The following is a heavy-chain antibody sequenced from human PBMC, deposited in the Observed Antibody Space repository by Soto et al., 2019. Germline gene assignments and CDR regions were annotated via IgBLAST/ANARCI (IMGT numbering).Heavy chain of an antibody. CDR1: GFTFSSYW. CDR3: ARAVPARFLEWYDLGNYYMDV. D-gene: IGHD3-3*01. V-gene: IGHV3-74*01. J-gene: IGHJ6*03. Sequence: PGGSLRLSCAASGFTFSSYWMHWVRQAPGKGLVWVSRINSDGSSTSYADSVKGRFTISRDNAKNTLYLQMNSLRAEDTAVYYCARAVPARFLEWYDLGNYYMDVWGKGTTVTVSS. CDR2: INSDGSST.